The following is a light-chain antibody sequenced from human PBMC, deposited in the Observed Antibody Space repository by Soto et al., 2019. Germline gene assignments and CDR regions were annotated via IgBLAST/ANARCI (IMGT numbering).Light chain of an antibody. J-gene: IGKJ3*01. CDR1: QSISSW. V-gene: IGKV1-5*03. Sequence: DLQMTQSPSTLSASVGDRVTITCRASQSISSWLAWYQQKPGKAPKLLIYKASSLESGVPSRFSGSGSGTEFTLTISSLQPDDFATYYCQQYNSYSPRFTFGPGTKVDIK. CDR3: QQYNSYSPRFT. CDR2: KAS.